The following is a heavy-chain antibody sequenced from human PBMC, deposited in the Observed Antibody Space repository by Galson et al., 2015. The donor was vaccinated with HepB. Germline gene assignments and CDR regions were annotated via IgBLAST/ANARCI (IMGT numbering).Heavy chain of an antibody. CDR2: ISSSSSYI. J-gene: IGHJ4*02. D-gene: IGHD2-21*02. CDR3: ASFSTKGDCGGDCLFDY. V-gene: IGHV3-21*01. CDR1: GFTFSSYS. Sequence: SLRLSCAASGFTFSSYSMNWVRQAPGKGLEWVSSISSSSSYIYYADSVKGRFTISRDNAKNSLYLQMNSLRAEDTAVYYCASFSTKGDCGGDCLFDYWGQGTLVTVSS.